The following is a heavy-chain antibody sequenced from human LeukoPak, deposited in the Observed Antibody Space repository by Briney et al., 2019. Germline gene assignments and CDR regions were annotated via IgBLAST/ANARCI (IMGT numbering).Heavy chain of an antibody. V-gene: IGHV4-59*01. D-gene: IGHD5-24*01. CDR2: IYYSGST. CDR3: ARDRTGMVTIDY. J-gene: IGHJ4*02. CDR1: GGSISSYY. Sequence: SETLSLTCTVSGGSISSYYWSWIRQPPGKGLEWIGYIYYSGSTNYNPSLKSRVTISVDTSKNQFSLKLSSVTAADTAVYYCARDRTGMVTIDYWGQGTLVTVSS.